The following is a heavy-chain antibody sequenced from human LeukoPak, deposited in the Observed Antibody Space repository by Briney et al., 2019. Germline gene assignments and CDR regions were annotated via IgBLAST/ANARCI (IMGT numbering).Heavy chain of an antibody. D-gene: IGHD3/OR15-3a*01. CDR3: ARGGLISRNYFDY. Sequence: ASVEVSCKASGYTFTGYYMHWVRQAPGQGLEWMGIINPSGGSTSYAQKFQGRVTMTGDTSTSTVYMELTSLRSEDTAVFYCARGGLISRNYFDYWGQGTLVTVSS. CDR1: GYTFTGYY. J-gene: IGHJ4*02. V-gene: IGHV1-46*01. CDR2: INPSGGST.